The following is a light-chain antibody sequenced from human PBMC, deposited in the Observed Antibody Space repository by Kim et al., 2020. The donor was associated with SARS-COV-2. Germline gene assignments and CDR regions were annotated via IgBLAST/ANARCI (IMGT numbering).Light chain of an antibody. J-gene: IGKJ2*01. CDR1: QSVSSSY. V-gene: IGKV3-20*01. CDR3: QQYGSSPRT. CDR2: GAS. Sequence: LYPGKGATISCRASQSVSSSYLAWYQQKPGQAPRLLIYGASSRATGIPDRFSGSGSGTDFTLTISRLEPEDFAVYYCQQYGSSPRTFCQGTKLEI.